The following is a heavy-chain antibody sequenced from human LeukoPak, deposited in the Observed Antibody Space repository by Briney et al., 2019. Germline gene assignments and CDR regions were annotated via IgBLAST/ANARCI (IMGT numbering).Heavy chain of an antibody. V-gene: IGHV4-59*12. CDR3: ARDHIVATIAYFDY. D-gene: IGHD5-12*01. J-gene: IGHJ4*02. Sequence: SETLSLTCTVSGGSISSYYWSWIRQPPGKGLEWIGSIYYSGSTYYNPSLKSRVTISVDTSKNQFSLKLSSVTAADTAVYYCARDHIVATIAYFDYWGQGTLVTVSS. CDR2: IYYSGST. CDR1: GGSISSYY.